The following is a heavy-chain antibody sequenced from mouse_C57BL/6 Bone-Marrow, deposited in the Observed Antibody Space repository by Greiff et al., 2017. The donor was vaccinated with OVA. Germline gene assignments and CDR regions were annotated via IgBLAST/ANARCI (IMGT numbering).Heavy chain of an antibody. J-gene: IGHJ3*01. CDR3: ARRNYGSSPFAY. D-gene: IGHD1-1*01. CDR1: GFTFSSYG. V-gene: IGHV5-6*02. CDR2: ISSGGSYT. Sequence: VESGGDLVKPGGSLKLSCAASGFTFSSYGMSWVRQTPDKRLEWVATISSGGSYTYYPDSVKGRFTISRDNAKNTLYLQMSSLKSEDTAMYYCARRNYGSSPFAYWGQGTLVTVSA.